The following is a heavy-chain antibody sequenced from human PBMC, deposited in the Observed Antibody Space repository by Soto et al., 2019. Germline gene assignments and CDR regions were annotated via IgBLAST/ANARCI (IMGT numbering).Heavy chain of an antibody. V-gene: IGHV3-30-3*01. J-gene: IGHJ4*02. CDR3: ARVTCSGGSCYSRVLDY. Sequence: PGGSLRLSCAASGFTFSSYAMHWVRQAPGKGLEWVAVISYDGSNKYYADSVKGRFTISRDNSKNTLYLQMNSLRAEDTAVCYCARVTCSGGSCYSRVLDYWGQGTLGPVSS. D-gene: IGHD2-15*01. CDR1: GFTFSSYA. CDR2: ISYDGSNK.